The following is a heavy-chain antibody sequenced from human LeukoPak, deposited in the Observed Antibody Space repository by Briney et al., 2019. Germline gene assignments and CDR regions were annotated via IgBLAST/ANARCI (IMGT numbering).Heavy chain of an antibody. J-gene: IGHJ4*02. Sequence: ASVKVSCKASGYSFTSYGLNWVRQAPGQGLEWMGWINPNSGGTNYAQKFQGRVTMTRDTSISTAYMELSRLRSDDTAVYYCATGGSGSYLDEGGYWGQGTLVTVSS. CDR3: ATGGSGSYLDEGGY. CDR2: INPNSGGT. V-gene: IGHV1-2*02. D-gene: IGHD1-26*01. CDR1: GYSFTSYG.